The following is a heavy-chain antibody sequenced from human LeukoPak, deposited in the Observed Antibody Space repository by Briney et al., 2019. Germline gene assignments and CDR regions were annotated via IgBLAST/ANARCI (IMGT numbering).Heavy chain of an antibody. J-gene: IGHJ3*02. CDR1: GGSFSGYY. V-gene: IGHV4-34*01. Sequence: SETLSLTCAVYGGSFSGYYWSWIRQPPGKGLEWIGEINHSGSTNYNPSLKSRVTISVDTSKNQFSLKLSSVTAADTAVYYCARGELDYGDSCAFDIRGQGTMVTVSS. D-gene: IGHD4-17*01. CDR3: ARGELDYGDSCAFDI. CDR2: INHSGST.